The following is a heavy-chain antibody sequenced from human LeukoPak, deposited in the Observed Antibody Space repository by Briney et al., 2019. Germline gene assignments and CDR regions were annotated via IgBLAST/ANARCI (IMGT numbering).Heavy chain of an antibody. Sequence: ASVKASCKASGYTFTSYGISWVRQAPGQGFEWMGWISAYNGNTNYAHNLQGRVTMTTDTSTSTAYMELRSLRSDDTAVYYCARSGLYYYYYMDVWGKGTTVTISS. CDR2: ISAYNGNT. CDR1: GYTFTSYG. J-gene: IGHJ6*03. D-gene: IGHD5-12*01. V-gene: IGHV1-18*01. CDR3: ARSGLYYYYYMDV.